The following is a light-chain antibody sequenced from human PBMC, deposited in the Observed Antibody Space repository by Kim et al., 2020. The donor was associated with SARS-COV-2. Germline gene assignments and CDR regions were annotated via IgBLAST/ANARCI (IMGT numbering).Light chain of an antibody. V-gene: IGLV2-14*01. CDR1: SSDVGSYKY. CDR3: SSYTTSSTLV. CDR2: DVS. Sequence: QSALTQPASVSGSPGQSITISCTGTSSDVGSYKYVSWYQQHPGKGPKLMIYDVSKRPSGVSNRFSGSKSDNTASLTISGLQAEDEADYYCSSYTTSSTLVFGGGTQLTVL. J-gene: IGLJ2*01.